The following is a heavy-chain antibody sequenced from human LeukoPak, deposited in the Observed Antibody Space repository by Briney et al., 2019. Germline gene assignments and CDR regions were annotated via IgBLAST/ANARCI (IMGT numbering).Heavy chain of an antibody. V-gene: IGHV1-18*04. CDR2: ISAYNGNT. CDR3: ARDRRSSGDSDAFDI. D-gene: IGHD6-19*01. J-gene: IGHJ3*02. Sequence: GASVKVPCKASGYTFTSYGISWVRQAPGQGLEWMGWISAYNGNTNYAQKLQGRVTMTTDTSTSTAYMELRSLRSDDTAVYYCARDRRSSGDSDAFDIWGQGTMVTVSS. CDR1: GYTFTSYG.